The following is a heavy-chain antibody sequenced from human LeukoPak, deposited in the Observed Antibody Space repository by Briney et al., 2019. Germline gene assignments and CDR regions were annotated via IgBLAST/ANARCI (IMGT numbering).Heavy chain of an antibody. D-gene: IGHD3-10*01. CDR1: GFTFSKYA. Sequence: GGSLRLSCAASGFTFSKYAMSWVRQAPGKGLEWVSTINDRGTGTYYADSVKGRFTISRDNSKNTLSLQMNSLRAEDTAVYYCAKDWDFLVGVPRLDYWGQGTLVTVSS. J-gene: IGHJ4*02. V-gene: IGHV3-23*01. CDR3: AKDWDFLVGVPRLDY. CDR2: INDRGTGT.